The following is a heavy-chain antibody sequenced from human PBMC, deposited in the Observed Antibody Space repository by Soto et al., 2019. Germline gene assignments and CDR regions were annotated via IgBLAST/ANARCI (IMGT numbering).Heavy chain of an antibody. CDR1: GGSISSGGYY. D-gene: IGHD2-2*01. CDR3: ARAISAAMPPVRYYYGMDV. CDR2: IYYSGST. Sequence: PSETLSLTCTVSGGSISSGGYYWSWIRQHPGKGLEWIGYIYYSGSTYYNPSLKSRVTISVDTSKNQFSLKLSSVTAADTAVYYRARAISAAMPPVRYYYGMDVWGQGTTVTVSS. V-gene: IGHV4-31*03. J-gene: IGHJ6*02.